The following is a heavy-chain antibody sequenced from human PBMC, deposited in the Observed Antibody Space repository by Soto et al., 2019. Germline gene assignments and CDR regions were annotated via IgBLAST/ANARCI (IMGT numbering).Heavy chain of an antibody. CDR2: IYYSGST. Sequence: SETLSLTCTVSGGSISSYYWSWIRQPPGKGLEWIGYIYYSGSTNYNPSLKSRVTISVDTSKNQFSLKLSSVTAADTAVYYCGRGRYYYGSGSYYYYGMDVWGQGTTVTVSS. CDR3: GRGRYYYGSGSYYYYGMDV. D-gene: IGHD3-10*01. J-gene: IGHJ6*02. V-gene: IGHV4-59*01. CDR1: GGSISSYY.